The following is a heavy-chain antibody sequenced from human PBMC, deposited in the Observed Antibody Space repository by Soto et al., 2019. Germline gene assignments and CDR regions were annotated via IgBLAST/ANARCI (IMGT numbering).Heavy chain of an antibody. J-gene: IGHJ4*02. CDR3: ARRTSSWSFDY. V-gene: IGHV3-23*01. CDR2: ISGSGGST. CDR1: VFTFSSYA. D-gene: IGHD6-13*01. Sequence: EVQLLESGGGLVQPGGSLRLSCAASVFTFSSYAMSWVRQAPGKGLEWVSAISGSGGSTYYADSVKGRFTFSRDNSKNTLSLQMNSLRAEDTAVYYCARRTSSWSFDYWGQGTLVTVSS.